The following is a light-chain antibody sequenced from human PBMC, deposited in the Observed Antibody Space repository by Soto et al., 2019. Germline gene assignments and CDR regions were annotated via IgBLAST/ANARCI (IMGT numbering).Light chain of an antibody. Sequence: THSPATLSVSPCERATLSSRASQYVSSFLAWYQQKAGQAPRLLIYDASHRATGIPARFSGSGSGTDFTLTINSLEPEDFALYYCQQRYNWPPTFGQGTKVDIK. CDR3: QQRYNWPPT. J-gene: IGKJ1*01. V-gene: IGKV3-11*01. CDR2: DAS. CDR1: QYVSSF.